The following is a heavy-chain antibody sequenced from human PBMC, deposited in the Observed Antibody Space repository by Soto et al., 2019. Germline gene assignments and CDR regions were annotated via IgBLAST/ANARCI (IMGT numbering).Heavy chain of an antibody. V-gene: IGHV3-23*01. CDR1: GFTFSSHA. CDR2: LSDSGISI. J-gene: IGHJ4*02. Sequence: EVQLLESGGGLVQPGGSLRLSCTASGFTFSSHAMTWVRQAPGKGLEWVSGLSDSGISIYYADSVKGPFTIYRTYSKNTLYLQIPPFRHEDTAVYYCAKVSSCLYAGFFDLWGQGTLVTVSS. D-gene: IGHD2-2*01. CDR3: AKVSSCLYAGFFDL.